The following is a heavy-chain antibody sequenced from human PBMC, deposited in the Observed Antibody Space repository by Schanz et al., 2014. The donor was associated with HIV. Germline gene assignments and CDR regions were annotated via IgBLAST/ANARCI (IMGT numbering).Heavy chain of an antibody. Sequence: QVQLVQSGAEVKKPGASVKVSCKTSGYTFASYGITWVRQAPGQGLDWVGWISPYNGDRKYDQKFQGRVTLTTDTSTNTAYMELRSLRSDDTAVYYCAKGQDWPGPQLDHWGQGTLVIVSS. V-gene: IGHV1-18*01. CDR3: AKGQDWPGPQLDH. CDR1: GYTFASYG. J-gene: IGHJ5*02. D-gene: IGHD3-9*01. CDR2: ISPYNGDR.